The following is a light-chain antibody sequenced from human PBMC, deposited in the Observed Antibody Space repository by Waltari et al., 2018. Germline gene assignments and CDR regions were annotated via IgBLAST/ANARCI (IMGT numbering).Light chain of an antibody. CDR1: SSNIGATDG. Sequence: QSILTQPPSVSGAPGQRVTISCTGSSSNIGATDGVHWYLQLPGTAPKLLIYGNHNRPSGDPDRFSGSKSSTSASLAIPGLQAEDEADYDCQSYGSSLSVVVFGGGTKLTVL. J-gene: IGLJ2*01. CDR3: QSYGSSLSVVV. CDR2: GNH. V-gene: IGLV1-40*01.